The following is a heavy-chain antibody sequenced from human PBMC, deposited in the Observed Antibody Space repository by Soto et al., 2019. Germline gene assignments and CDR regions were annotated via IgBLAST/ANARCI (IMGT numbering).Heavy chain of an antibody. D-gene: IGHD3-22*01. CDR1: GGSISSSSYY. Sequence: SETLSLTCTVSGGSISSSSYYWSWIRQPPGKGLEWIGYIYYSGSTNYNPSLKSRVTISVDTSKNQFSLKLSSVTAADTAVYYCARDTYYYDSSGFRVQRIDIWGQGTMVTVS. CDR2: IYYSGST. J-gene: IGHJ3*02. CDR3: ARDTYYYDSSGFRVQRIDI. V-gene: IGHV4-61*01.